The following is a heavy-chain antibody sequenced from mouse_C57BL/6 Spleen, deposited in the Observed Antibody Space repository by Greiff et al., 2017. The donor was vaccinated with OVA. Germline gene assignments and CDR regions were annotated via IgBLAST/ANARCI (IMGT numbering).Heavy chain of an antibody. V-gene: IGHV1-55*01. CDR1: GYTFTSSW. Sequence: QVQLKQPGAELVKPGASVKMSCKASGYTFTSSWITWVKQRPGQGLEWIGDIYPGSGSTNYNEKFKSKATLTVDTSSSTAYMQLSSLTSEDSAVYYCARPTYCGSSYDYWGQGTTLTVSS. CDR3: ARPTYCGSSYDY. CDR2: IYPGSGST. D-gene: IGHD1-1*01. J-gene: IGHJ2*01.